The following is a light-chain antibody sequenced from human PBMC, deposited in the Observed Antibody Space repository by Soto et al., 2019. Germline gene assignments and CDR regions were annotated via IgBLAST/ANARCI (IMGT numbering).Light chain of an antibody. CDR3: QSYVSRLPAYV. V-gene: IGLV1-40*01. Sequence: QSVLTQPPSVSGAPGQRVTISCTGSSSSIGADYDVHWYHQLPGAAPKLLVSGNNNRPSGVPDRFSASKSGTSASLAITGLQTEEEAKYYCQSYVSRLPAYVFGTGTKLTVL. J-gene: IGLJ1*01. CDR2: GNN. CDR1: SSSIGADYD.